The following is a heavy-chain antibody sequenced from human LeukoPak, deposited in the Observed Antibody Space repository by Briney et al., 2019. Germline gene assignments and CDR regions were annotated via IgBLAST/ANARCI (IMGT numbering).Heavy chain of an antibody. CDR2: IWYDGSNK. V-gene: IGHV3-33*01. D-gene: IGHD3-3*01. CDR3: ASAYYDFWSGYYPSYYYYYMNV. CDR1: GFTFSSYG. Sequence: GGSLRLSCAASGFTFSSYGMHWVRQAPGEGLEWVAVIWYDGSNKYYADSVKGRFTISRDNSKTTLYLQMHSLRAEDTAVYYCASAYYDFWSGYYPSYYYYYMNVWGKGTTVTVSS. J-gene: IGHJ6*03.